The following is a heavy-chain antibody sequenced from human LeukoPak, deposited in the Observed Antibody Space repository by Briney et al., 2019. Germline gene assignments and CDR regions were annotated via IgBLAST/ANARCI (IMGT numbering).Heavy chain of an antibody. CDR3: ARDRVGGDLTGVSLY. CDR1: GYPFDNFG. J-gene: IGHJ4*01. CDR2: ISAYNGNT. D-gene: IGHD4-17*01. Sequence: ASVKVSCKASGYPFDNFGLTWVRQAPGQGLEWMGWISAYNGNTHYAQKFRGRLTLTTETSTSTAYLELRSLKADDTAVYYCARDRVGGDLTGVSLYWGQGTLVTVSS. V-gene: IGHV1-18*01.